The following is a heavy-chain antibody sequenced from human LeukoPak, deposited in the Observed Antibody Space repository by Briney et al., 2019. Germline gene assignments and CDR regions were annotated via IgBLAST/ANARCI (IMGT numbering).Heavy chain of an antibody. J-gene: IGHJ4*02. CDR1: GGSISSGGYY. CDR2: IYYSGST. Sequence: SQTLSLTCTVSGGSISSGGYYWSRIRQHPGKGLEWIGYIYYSGSTYYNPSLKSRVTISVDTSKNQFSLKLSSVTAADTAVYYCARRSWGIAAAGTEFDYWGQGTLVTVSS. CDR3: ARRSWGIAAAGTEFDY. D-gene: IGHD6-13*01. V-gene: IGHV4-31*03.